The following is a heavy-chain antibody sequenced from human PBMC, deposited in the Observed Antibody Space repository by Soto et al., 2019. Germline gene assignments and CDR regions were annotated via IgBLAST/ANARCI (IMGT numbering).Heavy chain of an antibody. CDR3: ARGRIQLWAYFDY. D-gene: IGHD5-18*01. CDR1: GYTFISFG. Sequence: ASVKVSCKASGYTFISFGVSWVRQAPGQGLEWMGWISSVNGNTNYAQKLQGRVTMATDTLTSTAYMELSSVTAADTAVYYCARGRIQLWAYFDYWGQGTLVTVSS. J-gene: IGHJ4*02. CDR2: ISSVNGNT. V-gene: IGHV1-18*01.